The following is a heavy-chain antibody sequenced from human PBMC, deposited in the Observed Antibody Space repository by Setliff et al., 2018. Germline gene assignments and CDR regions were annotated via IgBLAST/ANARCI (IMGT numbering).Heavy chain of an antibody. Sequence: ASVKVSCKASGYTFTSYGISWVRQAPGQGLEWMGWISAYNGNTNYAQKLQGRVTMTTDTSTSKAYMELRSLRSDDTAVYYCARDTRMIAAAGTFGYYYYCMDVWGKGTTVTVYS. D-gene: IGHD6-13*01. CDR3: ARDTRMIAAAGTFGYYYYCMDV. CDR2: ISAYNGNT. V-gene: IGHV1-18*01. CDR1: GYTFTSYG. J-gene: IGHJ6*03.